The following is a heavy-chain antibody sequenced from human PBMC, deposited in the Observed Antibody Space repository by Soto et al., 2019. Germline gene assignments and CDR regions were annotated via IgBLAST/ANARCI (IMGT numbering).Heavy chain of an antibody. Sequence: VQLVESGGGWVKPGESLRLSCIGSGFFLSNNWMTGIRHAPGKGLEWVSYIRASGDYTIYAESLKGRFTISRDNARNSLWLQINSVTAEDTAVYYCARSSGWRQVGVYNYGLDVWGQGTTVIVSS. D-gene: IGHD2-8*01. CDR1: GFFLSNNW. V-gene: IGHV3-11*06. CDR3: ARSSGWRQVGVYNYGLDV. CDR2: IRASGDYT. J-gene: IGHJ6*02.